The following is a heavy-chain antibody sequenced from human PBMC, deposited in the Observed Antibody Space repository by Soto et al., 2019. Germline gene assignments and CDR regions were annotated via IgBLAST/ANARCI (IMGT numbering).Heavy chain of an antibody. CDR2: IIPILGIA. J-gene: IGHJ5*02. Sequence: SVKVSCKASGGTFSSYTISWVRQAPGQGLEWMGRIIPILGIANYAQKFQGRVTITADKSTSTAYMELSSLRSEDTAVYYCARGLVSSSSVENPPHWFDPWGQGTLVTVPS. CDR1: GGTFSSYT. V-gene: IGHV1-69*02. CDR3: ARGLVSSSSVENPPHWFDP. D-gene: IGHD6-6*01.